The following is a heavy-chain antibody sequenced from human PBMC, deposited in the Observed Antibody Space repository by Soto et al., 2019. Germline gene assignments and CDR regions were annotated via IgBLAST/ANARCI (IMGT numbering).Heavy chain of an antibody. D-gene: IGHD6-19*01. Sequence: SETLSLTCTVSGGSITSYYWAWILQSPGKGLGWIEYNFYTKSTNYNPSLESRVSISVDTSKKYFSLLLRSVTAADTAVYYCARRVAVAGYYYYYYGMDVWGQGTTVT. CDR2: NFYTKST. V-gene: IGHV4-59*08. CDR3: ARRVAVAGYYYYYYGMDV. CDR1: GGSITSYY. J-gene: IGHJ6*02.